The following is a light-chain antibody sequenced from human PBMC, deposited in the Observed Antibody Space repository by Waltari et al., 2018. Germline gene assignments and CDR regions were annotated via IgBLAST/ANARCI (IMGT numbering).Light chain of an antibody. V-gene: IGKV3-11*01. J-gene: IGKJ4*01. Sequence: EIVLTQSPATLSLSPGERATLSCRASQSIGSYLAWYQQKPGQAPRRLVSDASPRARAIPARFSASGSGTDFTLSISSLEPEDFAVYFCQQRYSWPLTFGGGTKVDLK. CDR1: QSIGSY. CDR2: DAS. CDR3: QQRYSWPLT.